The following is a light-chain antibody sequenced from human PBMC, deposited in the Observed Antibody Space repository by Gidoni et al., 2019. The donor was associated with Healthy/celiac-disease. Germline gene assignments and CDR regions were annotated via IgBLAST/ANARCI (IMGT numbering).Light chain of an antibody. V-gene: IGKV3-20*01. CDR1: QSANTY. J-gene: IGKJ5*01. CDR3: QQYASSPLT. CDR2: DAS. Sequence: EIVLAQSPGTLSLTPGERATLSCRASQSANTYLAWYQQRPCQTPSLLIFDASSRATGIPDRFSGSGSGTDFTLTISRLEPQDFAVYYCQQYASSPLTFGQGTRLEIK.